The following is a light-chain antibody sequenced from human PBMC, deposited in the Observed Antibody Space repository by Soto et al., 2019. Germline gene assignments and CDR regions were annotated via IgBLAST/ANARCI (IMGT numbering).Light chain of an antibody. CDR2: DAS. CDR1: QDINNY. Sequence: DIQLTQSPSSLSASVGDRVTITCQASQDINNYLNWYQQKPGKAPKLLIFDASSVETGVASRFTGSGSGTHFTFTISSLEPEDIATYHCQQYEDLPLTFGGGTTVELK. J-gene: IGKJ4*01. V-gene: IGKV1-33*01. CDR3: QQYEDLPLT.